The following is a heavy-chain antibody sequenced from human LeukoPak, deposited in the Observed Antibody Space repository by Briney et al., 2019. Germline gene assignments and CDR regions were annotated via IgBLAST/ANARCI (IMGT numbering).Heavy chain of an antibody. CDR1: GFTFSSYE. D-gene: IGHD6-13*01. V-gene: IGHV3-48*03. Sequence: GGSLRLSCAASGFTFSSYEMNWVRQAPGKGLEWVSYISSSGSTIYYADSVKGRFTISRGNAKNSLYLQMNSLRAEDTAVYYCARDGSSWAPNWYFDLWGRGTLVTVSS. CDR3: ARDGSSWAPNWYFDL. CDR2: ISSSGSTI. J-gene: IGHJ2*01.